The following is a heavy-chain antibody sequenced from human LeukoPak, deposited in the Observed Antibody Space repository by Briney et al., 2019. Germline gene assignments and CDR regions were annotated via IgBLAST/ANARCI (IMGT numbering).Heavy chain of an antibody. D-gene: IGHD2-21*02. Sequence: ASVTVSFKASGGTFIIYAISWVRQAPGQGLEWMGGIIPIFGTANYSQKFQGRVTITADESTSTAYMELSSLRSEDTAVYYCASCGGDCYPYYYYGMDVWGQGTTVTVSS. CDR3: ASCGGDCYPYYYYGMDV. V-gene: IGHV1-69*13. CDR1: GGTFIIYA. J-gene: IGHJ6*02. CDR2: IIPIFGTA.